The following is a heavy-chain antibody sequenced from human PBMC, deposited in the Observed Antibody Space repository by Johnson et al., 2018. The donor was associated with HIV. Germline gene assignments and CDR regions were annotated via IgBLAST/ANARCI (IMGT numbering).Heavy chain of an antibody. CDR3: ARDRMRGATKDACDI. Sequence: QVLLVESGGGVVQPGRSLRLSCAASGFTFSSYAMHWVRQAPGKGLEWVAVISYDGSNKYYADSVKGRFTISRDNSKNTLYLQMNSLRAEDTAVYYCARDRMRGATKDACDIWGQGTMVTVSS. J-gene: IGHJ3*02. D-gene: IGHD1-26*01. CDR1: GFTFSSYA. CDR2: ISYDGSNK. V-gene: IGHV3-30-3*01.